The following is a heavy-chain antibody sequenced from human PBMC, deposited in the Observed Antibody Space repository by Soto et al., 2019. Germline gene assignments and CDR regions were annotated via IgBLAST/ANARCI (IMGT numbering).Heavy chain of an antibody. CDR3: ASVIGGDSESYFEY. CDR2: IYHSGRT. V-gene: IGHV4-31*03. J-gene: IGHJ4*02. CDR1: GFSISSGSYY. Sequence: PXQTLRRPCTVSGFSISSGSYYWGWIRQHPGKGLEWIGNIYHSGRTYYNPYLKSRVIMSVDTSKNHFSLNLNPVTAADTAMYFCASVIGGDSESYFEYWGQGTLVTVSS. D-gene: IGHD4-17*01.